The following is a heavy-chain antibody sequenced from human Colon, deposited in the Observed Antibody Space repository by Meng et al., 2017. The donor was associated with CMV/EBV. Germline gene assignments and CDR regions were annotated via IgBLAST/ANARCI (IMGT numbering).Heavy chain of an antibody. CDR3: ATFGGDFDY. CDR1: GYTFNGYF. Sequence: QGKQVQAGAEVKEPGASVKVSCKTSGYTFNGYFMHWVRQAPGQGLEWMGWINPVTGDTSYAQKFQVRVTMTRDTSISTAYMELSSLRSDDTAVYYCATFGGDFDYWGQGTLVTVSS. D-gene: IGHD3-3*01. V-gene: IGHV1-2*02. J-gene: IGHJ4*02. CDR2: INPVTGDT.